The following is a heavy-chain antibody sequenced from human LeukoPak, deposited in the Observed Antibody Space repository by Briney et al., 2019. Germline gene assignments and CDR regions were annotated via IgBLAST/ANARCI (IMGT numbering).Heavy chain of an antibody. CDR3: AKQSYSNSWNNFDY. Sequence: GGSLRLSCSASGFTFTSSGMSWVRQAPGKGLEWVSAISGSGGSTYYADSVRGRLTISRDNSKNTLYLQMNSLRAEDTAVNYCAKQSYSNSWNNFDYWGQGTLVTVSS. D-gene: IGHD6-13*01. J-gene: IGHJ4*02. CDR1: GFTFTSSG. V-gene: IGHV3-23*01. CDR2: ISGSGGST.